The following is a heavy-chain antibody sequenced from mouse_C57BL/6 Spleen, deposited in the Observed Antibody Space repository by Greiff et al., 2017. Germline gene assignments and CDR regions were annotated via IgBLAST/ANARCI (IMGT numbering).Heavy chain of an antibody. CDR2: ISSGGSYT. J-gene: IGHJ4*01. D-gene: IGHD1-1*01. CDR3: ARHPVFTTVGGYYAMDY. V-gene: IGHV5-6*01. CDR1: GFTFSSYG. Sequence: DVQLVESGGDLVKPGGSLKLSCAASGFTFSSYGMSWVRQTPDKRLEWVATISSGGSYTYYPDSVKGRFTISRDNAKNTLYLQMSSLKSEDTAMYYCARHPVFTTVGGYYAMDYWGQGTSVTVSS.